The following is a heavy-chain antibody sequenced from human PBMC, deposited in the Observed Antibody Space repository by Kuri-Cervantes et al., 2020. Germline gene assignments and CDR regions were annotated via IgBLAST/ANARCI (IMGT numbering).Heavy chain of an antibody. CDR3: ARDGDH. J-gene: IGHJ4*02. V-gene: IGHV3-30*03. CDR2: ISYDGRSQ. CDR1: GFTFSGDG. Sequence: GSLRLSCAASGFTFSGDGMHWVRQAPGKGLEWVAVISYDGRSQYYADSVKGRFTISRDNAKNSLYLQMNSLRDEDTAVYYCARDGDHWGQGTLVTVSS. D-gene: IGHD7-27*01.